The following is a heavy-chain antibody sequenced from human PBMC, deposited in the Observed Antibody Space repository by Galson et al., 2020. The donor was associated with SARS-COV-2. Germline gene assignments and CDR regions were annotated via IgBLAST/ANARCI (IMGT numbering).Heavy chain of an antibody. CDR1: EFTFSSYN. Sequence: GESLKISCAASEFTFSSYNMNWVRQTPGKGLEWVSFISSTGTTVHYADSVKGRFTVSRDNAKNSLWLQMNSLRADDTAVYYCAREKLRDFDLSMRFGTNVWGVSDYWGLGALVTVSS. CDR3: AREKLRDFDLSMRFGTNVWGVSDY. CDR2: ISSTGTTV. D-gene: IGHD3-9*01. V-gene: IGHV3-48*04. J-gene: IGHJ4*02.